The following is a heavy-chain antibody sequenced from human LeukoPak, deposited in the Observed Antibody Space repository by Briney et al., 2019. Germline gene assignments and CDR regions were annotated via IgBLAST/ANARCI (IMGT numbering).Heavy chain of an antibody. CDR1: GFTVSSNY. V-gene: IGHV3-53*01. CDR3: ARDRRYYDSSGYYFHWYFDL. D-gene: IGHD3-22*01. CDR2: IYSGVST. Sequence: PGGSLRRSCAASGFTVSSNYMSWVRQAPGKGLEWVSVIYSGVSTYYADSVKGRFTISRDNSKNTLYLQMNSLRAEDTALYYCARDRRYYDSSGYYFHWYFDLWGRGTLVTVSS. J-gene: IGHJ2*01.